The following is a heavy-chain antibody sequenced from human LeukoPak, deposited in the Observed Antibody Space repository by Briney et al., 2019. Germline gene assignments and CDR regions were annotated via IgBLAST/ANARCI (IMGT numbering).Heavy chain of an antibody. J-gene: IGHJ4*02. CDR2: INPNSGGT. V-gene: IGHV1-2*02. Sequence: GASVKVSCKASGYTFTGSYMHWVRQAPGQGLEWMGWINPNSGGTNYAQKFQGRVAMTRDTSISTAYMELSRLRSDDTAVYYCVRGPPTKAVTGAYYFDYWGQGTLVTVSS. CDR3: VRGPPTKAVTGAYYFDY. CDR1: GYTFTGSY. D-gene: IGHD1-14*01.